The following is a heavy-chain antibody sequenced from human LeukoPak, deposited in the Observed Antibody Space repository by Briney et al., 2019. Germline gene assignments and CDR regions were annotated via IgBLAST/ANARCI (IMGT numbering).Heavy chain of an antibody. CDR3: AKDSKIVGPTFRSYHYMDV. CDR2: IKQDGSEK. CDR1: GFTFSSYW. J-gene: IGHJ6*03. V-gene: IGHV3-7*03. D-gene: IGHD1-26*01. Sequence: GGSLRLSCAASGFTFSSYWMSWVRQAPGKGLEWVASIKQDGSEKYYVDSVKGRFTISRDNAKNSLYLQMNSLRVEDTAVYYCAKDSKIVGPTFRSYHYMDVWGKGTTVTVSS.